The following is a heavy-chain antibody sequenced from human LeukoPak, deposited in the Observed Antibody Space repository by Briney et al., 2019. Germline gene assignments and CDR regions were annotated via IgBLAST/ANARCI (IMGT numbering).Heavy chain of an antibody. CDR1: GASISSNDW. CDR2: IYHNGDT. Sequence: SETLSLTCAVSGASISSNDWWSWVRQPPGKGLEWIGEIYHNGDTNYNPSLKSRVTMSVDKSKNQFSLKVSSVNAADTAVYYCARHTWFGELLPHFDYWGQGTLVTVSS. CDR3: ARHTWFGELLPHFDY. J-gene: IGHJ4*02. D-gene: IGHD3-10*01. V-gene: IGHV4-4*02.